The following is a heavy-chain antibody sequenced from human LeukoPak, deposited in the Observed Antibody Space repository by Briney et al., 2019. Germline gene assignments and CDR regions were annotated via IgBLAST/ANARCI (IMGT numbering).Heavy chain of an antibody. CDR2: IYYSGST. CDR3: ARVGCSSTSCYRGNWFAP. D-gene: IGHD2-2*01. V-gene: IGHV4-59*12. Sequence: PSETLSLTCTVSGGSISSYYWSWIRQPPGKGLEWIGYIYYSGSTNYNPSLKSRVTISVDTSKNQFSLKLSSVTAADTAVYHCARVGCSSTSCYRGNWFAPWGQGTLVTVSS. J-gene: IGHJ5*02. CDR1: GGSISSYY.